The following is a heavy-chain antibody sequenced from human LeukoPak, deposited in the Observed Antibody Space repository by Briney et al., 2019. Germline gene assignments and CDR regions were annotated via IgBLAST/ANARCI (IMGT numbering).Heavy chain of an antibody. CDR1: GGSFSGYY. J-gene: IGHJ4*02. CDR3: SRRGGSTRWDRYLHY. D-gene: IGHD2-2*01. Sequence: PSETLSLTCAVYGGSFSGYYWSWIRQPPGKGLEWIGEINHSGSTNYNPPLKSGVTISVHTSKNQFSLMLTTVHAADTAVDYCSRRGGSTRWDRYLHYWRQGALVSVPS. CDR2: INHSGST. V-gene: IGHV4-34*01.